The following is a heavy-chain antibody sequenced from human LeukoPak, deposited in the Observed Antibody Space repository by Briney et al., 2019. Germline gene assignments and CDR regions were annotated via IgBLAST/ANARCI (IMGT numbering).Heavy chain of an antibody. J-gene: IGHJ5*02. V-gene: IGHV4-39*07. Sequence: SETLSLTCTVSGGSISSSSYYWGWIRQPPGKGLEWSGSIYYSGSTYYNPSLKSRVTISVDTSKNQFSLRLNSVTAADTAVYYCARSSSSWYGPFNSWFDPWGQGTLVTVSS. CDR3: ARSSSSWYGPFNSWFDP. CDR2: IYYSGST. CDR1: GGSISSSSYY. D-gene: IGHD6-13*01.